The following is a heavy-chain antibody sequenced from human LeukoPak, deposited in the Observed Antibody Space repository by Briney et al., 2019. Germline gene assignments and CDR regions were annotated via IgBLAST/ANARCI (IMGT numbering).Heavy chain of an antibody. CDR2: INPSGGST. CDR1: GCTFTSYY. D-gene: IGHD6-13*01. V-gene: IGHV1-46*01. CDR3: AREGIAAAADY. Sequence: ASVKVSCKASGCTFTSYYMHWVRQAPGQGLEWMGIINPSGGSTSYAQKFQGRVTMTRDTSTSTVYMELSSLRSEDTAVYYCAREGIAAAADYWGQGTLVTVSS. J-gene: IGHJ4*02.